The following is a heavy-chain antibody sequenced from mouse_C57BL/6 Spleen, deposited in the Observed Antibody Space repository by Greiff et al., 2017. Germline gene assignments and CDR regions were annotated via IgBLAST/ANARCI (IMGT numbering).Heavy chain of an antibody. D-gene: IGHD4-1*01. V-gene: IGHV1-55*01. CDR2: IYPGSGST. CDR1: GYTFTSYW. J-gene: IGHJ4*01. CDR3: ARRGWDDYYAMDY. Sequence: QVHVNQSGAELVKPGASVKMSCKASGYTFTSYWITWVKQRPGQGLEWIGDIYPGSGSTNYNEKFKSKATLTVDTSSSTAYMQLSSLTSEDSAVYYCARRGWDDYYAMDYWGQGTSVTVSS.